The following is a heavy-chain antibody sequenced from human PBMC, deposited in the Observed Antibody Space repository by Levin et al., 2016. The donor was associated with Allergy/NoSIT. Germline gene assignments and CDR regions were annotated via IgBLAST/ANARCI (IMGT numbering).Heavy chain of an antibody. V-gene: IGHV4-59*01. CDR2: IYYSGST. Sequence: WIRQPPGKGLEWIGYIYYSGSTNYNPSLKSRVTISVDTSKNQFSLKLSSVTAADTAVYYCARDLGQYSSGWYPWGQGTLVTVSS. J-gene: IGHJ5*02. D-gene: IGHD6-19*01. CDR3: ARDLGQYSSGWYP.